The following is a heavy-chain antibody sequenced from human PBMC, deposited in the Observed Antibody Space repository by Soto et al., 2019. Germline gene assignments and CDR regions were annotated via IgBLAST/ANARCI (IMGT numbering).Heavy chain of an antibody. D-gene: IGHD3-9*01. Sequence: GESLKISCAASGFTFSSYWMSWVRQAPGKGLEWVANIKQDGSEKYYVDSVKGRVTISRDSAKNSLYLQMNSLRAEDTAVYYCARDLYEGFLIVYYLRATYYNGIVALRHGTTVTV. J-gene: IGHJ6*02. CDR3: ARDLYEGFLIVYYLRATYYNGIVA. CDR2: IKQDGSEK. V-gene: IGHV3-7*01. CDR1: GFTFSSYW.